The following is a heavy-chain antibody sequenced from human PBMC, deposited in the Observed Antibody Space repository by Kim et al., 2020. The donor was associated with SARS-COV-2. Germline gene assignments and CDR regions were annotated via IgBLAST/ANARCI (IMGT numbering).Heavy chain of an antibody. V-gene: IGHV3-11*06. Sequence: GRFTITRDNAKNSLYLQMNSLRAEDTAVYYCARDLMGLRYFDWLLTEGMDVWGQGTTVTVSS. J-gene: IGHJ6*02. CDR3: ARDLMGLRYFDWLLTEGMDV. D-gene: IGHD3-9*01.